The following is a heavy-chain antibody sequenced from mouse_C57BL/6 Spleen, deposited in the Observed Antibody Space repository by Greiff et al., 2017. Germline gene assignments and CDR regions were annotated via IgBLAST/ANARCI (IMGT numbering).Heavy chain of an antibody. V-gene: IGHV1-54*01. J-gene: IGHJ2*01. CDR3: ARGGDTWVFDY. Sequence: VQLQQSGAELVRPGTSVKVSCKASGYAFTNYLIEWVKQRPGQGLEWIGVINPGSGGTNYNEKFKGKATLTADKSSSTAYMQLSSLTSEDSAVYFCARGGDTWVFDYWGQGTTLTVSS. CDR1: GYAFTNYL. CDR2: INPGSGGT. D-gene: IGHD5-1-1*01.